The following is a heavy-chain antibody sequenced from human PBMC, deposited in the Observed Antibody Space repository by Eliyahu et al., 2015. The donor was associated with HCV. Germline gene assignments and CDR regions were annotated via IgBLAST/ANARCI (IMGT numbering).Heavy chain of an antibody. J-gene: IGHJ4*02. CDR2: IGTAGDT. Sequence: EVQLVESGGGLVQPGGSLRLSCAASGFTFXSYDMXXVRQATGKGLEWXSAIGTAGDTYYPGSVKGRFTISRENAKNSLYLQMNSLRAGDTAVYYCARARGADEITFGGAPLDYWGQGTLVTVSS. V-gene: IGHV3-13*01. D-gene: IGHD3-16*01. CDR1: GFTFXSYD. CDR3: ARARGADEITFGGAPLDY.